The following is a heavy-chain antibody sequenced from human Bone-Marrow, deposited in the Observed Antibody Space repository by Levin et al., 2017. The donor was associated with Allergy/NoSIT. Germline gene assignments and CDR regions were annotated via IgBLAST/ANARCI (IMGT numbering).Heavy chain of an antibody. CDR3: ARVSRGPGAWYFDL. J-gene: IGHJ2*01. CDR2: ITPSGSA. V-gene: IGHV4-4*08. Sequence: RSQTLSLTCSVSGGSISTKYWSWIRQSPGKGLEWIGYITPSGSANSNPSLEGRVTTSIDTSKMQFSLKLTSVTAADTAVYYCARVSRGPGAWYFDLWGRGTLVTVSS. CDR1: GGSISTKY. D-gene: IGHD6-19*01.